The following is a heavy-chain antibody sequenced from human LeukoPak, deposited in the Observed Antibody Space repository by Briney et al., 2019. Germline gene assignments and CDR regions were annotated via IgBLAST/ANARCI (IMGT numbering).Heavy chain of an antibody. Sequence: KPSETLSLTCTVSGDSISSSYWGWIRQPPGKRLEWIGYIYYTGSTNYNPSLKSRVTISVDTSENQFSLNLTSVTAADTAVYYCVRGYFDTSGYSNPFDIWGQGTMVTVSS. CDR1: GDSISSSY. J-gene: IGHJ3*02. CDR3: VRGYFDTSGYSNPFDI. CDR2: IYYTGST. D-gene: IGHD3-22*01. V-gene: IGHV4-59*01.